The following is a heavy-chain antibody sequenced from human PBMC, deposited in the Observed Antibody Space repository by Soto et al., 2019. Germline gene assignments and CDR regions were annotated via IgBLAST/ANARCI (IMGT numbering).Heavy chain of an antibody. Sequence: EVQLVESGGGLVKPGGSLRLSCAASGFTFRSYSMNWVRQAPGKGLEWVSSISSSSSYIYYADSVKGRFTISRDNAKNSLYLQMNRLRVEDTAVYYCARDAPPVWWGQGTLVTVSS. CDR3: ARDAPPVW. J-gene: IGHJ4*02. CDR1: GFTFRSYS. V-gene: IGHV3-21*01. CDR2: ISSSSSYI.